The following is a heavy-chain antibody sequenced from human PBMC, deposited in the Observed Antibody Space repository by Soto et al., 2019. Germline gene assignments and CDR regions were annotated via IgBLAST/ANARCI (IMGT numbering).Heavy chain of an antibody. D-gene: IGHD5-12*01. CDR2: FYYSGST. V-gene: IGHV4-30-4*01. CDR1: GGSISSGDYY. CDR3: ARKSGYDSTPDYYGMDV. Sequence: SETLSLTCTVSGGSISSGDYYWSWIRQPPGKGLEWIGYFYYSGSTYYNPSLKSRVIMSVDTSKNQFSLKLTSVTAADTAVYYCARKSGYDSTPDYYGMDVWGQGTTVTVSS. J-gene: IGHJ6*02.